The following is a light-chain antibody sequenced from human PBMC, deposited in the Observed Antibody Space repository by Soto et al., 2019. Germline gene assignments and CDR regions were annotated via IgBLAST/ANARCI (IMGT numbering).Light chain of an antibody. CDR2: TAS. Sequence: DIKMTQSPSSLSASVGDRVTITCRASQSVRRYLNWYQQKPGKAPKLLIYTASSLQSGVPSRFSGRGSGTDFTLSISSLQPEDFATYYCQQSYSTLSITFGQATRLEIK. V-gene: IGKV1-39*01. CDR3: QQSYSTLSIT. J-gene: IGKJ5*01. CDR1: QSVRRY.